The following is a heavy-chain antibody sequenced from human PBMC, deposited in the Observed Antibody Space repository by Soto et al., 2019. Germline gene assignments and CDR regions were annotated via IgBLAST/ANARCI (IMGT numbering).Heavy chain of an antibody. V-gene: IGHV4-31*02. CDR2: IYYSGSI. J-gene: IGHJ6*02. CDR1: GGSISSGGYY. Sequence: SETLSLTCTVSGGSISSGGYYWSWIRQHPGKGLERIGYIYYSGSIYYNPSLKSRVTISVDTSKNQFSLKLSSVTAADTAVYYCARGGYYYYYGMDVWGQGTTVTVSS. CDR3: ARGGYYYYYGMDV.